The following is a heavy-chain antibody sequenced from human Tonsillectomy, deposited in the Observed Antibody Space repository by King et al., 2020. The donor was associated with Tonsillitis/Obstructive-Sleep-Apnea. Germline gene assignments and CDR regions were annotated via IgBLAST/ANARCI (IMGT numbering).Heavy chain of an antibody. CDR3: ARQVAARTSNYYYYYYMDV. J-gene: IGHJ6*03. V-gene: IGHV5-10-1*01. CDR1: GYSFTSYW. D-gene: IGHD6-6*01. Sequence: VQLVESGAEVKKPGESLRLSCKGSGYSFTSYWISWVRQMPGKGLEWMGRIDPSDSYTNYSPSFQGHVTISADKSISTAYLQWSSLKASDTAMYYCARQVAARTSNYYYYYYMDVWGKGTTVTVSS. CDR2: IDPSDSYT.